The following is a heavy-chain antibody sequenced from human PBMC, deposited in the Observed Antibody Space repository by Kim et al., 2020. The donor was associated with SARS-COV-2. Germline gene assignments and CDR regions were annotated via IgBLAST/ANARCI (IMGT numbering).Heavy chain of an antibody. CDR3: VGGGDYVIDFDY. J-gene: IGHJ4*02. Sequence: YYADSVKGRFTISRDNSKNTLYLQMSSLRAEDTAVDYCVGGGDYVIDFDYWGQGTLVTVSS. V-gene: IGHV3-64D*09. D-gene: IGHD2-21*02.